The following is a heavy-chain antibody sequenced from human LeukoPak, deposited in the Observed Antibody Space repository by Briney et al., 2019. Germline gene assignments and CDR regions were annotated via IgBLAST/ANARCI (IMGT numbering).Heavy chain of an antibody. J-gene: IGHJ5*02. D-gene: IGHD4-17*01. CDR2: INSGGTT. Sequence: SETLSLTCAVSGGSLNNHYLTWIRQSPGKRLEWIGLINSGGTTVYDPSLKSRVSISIDTSKNQFSLTLRSTTAADTAVYYRARDEAGYYALALWGQGTPVTVSS. V-gene: IGHV4-34*01. CDR3: ARDEAGYYALAL. CDR1: GGSLNNHY.